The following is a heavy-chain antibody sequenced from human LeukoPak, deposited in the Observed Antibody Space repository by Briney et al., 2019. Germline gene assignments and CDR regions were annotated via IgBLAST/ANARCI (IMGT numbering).Heavy chain of an antibody. CDR2: INPNSGGT. Sequence: ASVKVSCKASGYTFTGYYMHWVRQAPGQGLEWMRWINPNSGGTNYTQKFQGRVTMTRDTSISTAYMELSRLRSDDTAVYYCARVVGYCSSTSCYGQRYYFDYWGQGTLVTVSS. CDR1: GYTFTGYY. CDR3: ARVVGYCSSTSCYGQRYYFDY. D-gene: IGHD2-2*01. J-gene: IGHJ4*02. V-gene: IGHV1-2*02.